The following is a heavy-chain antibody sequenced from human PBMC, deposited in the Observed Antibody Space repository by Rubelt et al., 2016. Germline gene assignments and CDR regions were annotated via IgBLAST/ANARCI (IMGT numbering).Heavy chain of an antibody. V-gene: IGHV4-4*02. D-gene: IGHD3-22*01. Sequence: ESGPGPVKPSGTLSLTCAVSGGSISSSNWWSWVRQPPGKGLEWIGEIYHSGSTYYNPSLKSRVTISVDTSKNQFSLKLSSVTAADTAVYYCARRYDSSGYYSLLYGMDVWGQGTTVTVSS. CDR3: ARRYDSSGYYSLLYGMDV. CDR1: GGSISSSNW. CDR2: IYHSGST. J-gene: IGHJ6*02.